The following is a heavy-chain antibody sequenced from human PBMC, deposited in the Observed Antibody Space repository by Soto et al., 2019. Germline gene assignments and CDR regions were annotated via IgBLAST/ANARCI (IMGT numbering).Heavy chain of an antibody. Sequence: QVQLQESGPGLVKPSGTLSLTCAVSGDSVSSPYYWCWVRQPPGKGLEWIGEVFHTGTTSYNPSLRSRVTISMDKSNNQFSLDLSSVTAADTAVYYCARSAGWYAVHSWGTGTLVSVSS. D-gene: IGHD6-19*01. CDR2: VFHTGTT. CDR1: GDSVSSPYY. J-gene: IGHJ4*02. CDR3: ARSAGWYAVHS. V-gene: IGHV4-4*02.